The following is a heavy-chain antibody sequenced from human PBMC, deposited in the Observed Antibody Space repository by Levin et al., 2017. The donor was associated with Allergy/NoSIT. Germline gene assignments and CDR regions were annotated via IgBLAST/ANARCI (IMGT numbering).Heavy chain of an antibody. Sequence: RASVKVSCKASGYTFSSYAINWVRQARGQGLEWMGWISVYSGNTKYAQKFQGRVTMTTDTSTNTAYMELRSLRSNDTAVYYCARDPYGEHDSGNYYPKGWFAPWGQGTLVSVSS. CDR1: GYTFSSYA. V-gene: IGHV1-18*01. J-gene: IGHJ5*02. D-gene: IGHD3-10*01. CDR2: ISVYSGNT. CDR3: ARDPYGEHDSGNYYPKGWFAP.